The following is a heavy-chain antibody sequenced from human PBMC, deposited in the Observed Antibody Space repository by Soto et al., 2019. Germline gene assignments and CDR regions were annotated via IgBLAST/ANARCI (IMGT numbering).Heavy chain of an antibody. Sequence: ASVKVSCKASGYTFTRYAMHWVRQAPGQRLEWMGWINAGNGNTRYLQKLQGRVTITRDTSARTAYMELSSLRSDDTAVYYCAREGGTGGTTSAFWFDPWGQGTLVTVSS. CDR3: AREGGTGGTTSAFWFDP. D-gene: IGHD1-1*01. V-gene: IGHV1-3*01. CDR1: GYTFTRYA. J-gene: IGHJ5*02. CDR2: INAGNGNT.